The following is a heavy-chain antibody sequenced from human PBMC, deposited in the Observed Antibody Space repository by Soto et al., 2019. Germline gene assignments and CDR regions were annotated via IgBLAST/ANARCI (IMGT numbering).Heavy chain of an antibody. CDR3: ARSEDSSGWEY. J-gene: IGHJ4*02. CDR2: INPNSGGT. CDR1: GYTFTGYY. D-gene: IGHD6-19*01. V-gene: IGHV1-2*04. Sequence: ASVKVSCKASGYTFTGYYMHWVRQAPGQGLEWMGWINPNSGGTNYAQKIQGWVTMTRDTSISTAYMELSRLRSDDTAVYYCARSEDSSGWEYWGQGTLVTVSS.